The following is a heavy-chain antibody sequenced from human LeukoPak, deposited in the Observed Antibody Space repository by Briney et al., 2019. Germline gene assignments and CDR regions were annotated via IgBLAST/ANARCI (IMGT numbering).Heavy chain of an antibody. CDR3: ARDGPTTYYDY. CDR2: INQDGSAK. V-gene: IGHV3-7*01. CDR1: GFTFSSYW. J-gene: IGHJ4*02. Sequence: GGSLRLSCAASGFTFSSYWMSWVRQAPGKGLEWVANINQDGSAKHYVDSVKGRFTISRDNARNSLFLQMNSLRVEDTAVYYCARDGPTTYYDYWGQRTLATVSS. D-gene: IGHD1-1*01.